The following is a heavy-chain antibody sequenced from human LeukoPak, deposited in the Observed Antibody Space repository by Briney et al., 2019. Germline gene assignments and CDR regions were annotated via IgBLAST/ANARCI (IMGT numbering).Heavy chain of an antibody. CDR2: ISDSGGST. V-gene: IGHV3-23*01. D-gene: IGHD3-22*01. J-gene: IGHJ4*02. Sequence: GGSLRLSCAVSGIPLSNYGMSWVRQAPGKGLEWVAGISDSGGSTNYADSVKGRFTISRDNPKSTLYLQMNSLRAEDTAVYFCAKRGVVIRVILVGFHKEAYYFDSWGQGALVTVSS. CDR1: GIPLSNYG. CDR3: AKRGVVIRVILVGFHKEAYYFDS.